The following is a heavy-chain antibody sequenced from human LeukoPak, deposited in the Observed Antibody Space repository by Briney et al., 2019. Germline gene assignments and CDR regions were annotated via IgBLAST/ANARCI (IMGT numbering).Heavy chain of an antibody. CDR3: ANENGGPDY. CDR2: LSDSGGST. J-gene: IGHJ4*02. D-gene: IGHD3-10*01. Sequence: PGGSLRLSCAASGFTFSSCGMSWVRQAPGKGLEWVSALSDSGGSTFYADSVKGRFTISRDNSKNTLYLQMNRLRAEDTAVYYCANENGGPDYWGQGTLVTVSS. V-gene: IGHV3-23*01. CDR1: GFTFSSCG.